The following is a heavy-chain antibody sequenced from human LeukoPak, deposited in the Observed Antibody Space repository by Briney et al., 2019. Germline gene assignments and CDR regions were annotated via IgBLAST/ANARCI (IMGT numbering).Heavy chain of an antibody. CDR2: VSTSGGST. Sequence: GGSLRLSCAASGFTFSSYGMHWVRQAPGKGLEHVSAVSTSGGSTYYADSVRGRFTISRDNSKNTLYLQMSSLRAEDTAVYYCVKDISLRGYTDYDRFDYWGQGTLVTVSS. V-gene: IGHV3-64D*06. CDR3: VKDISLRGYTDYDRFDY. D-gene: IGHD5-12*01. CDR1: GFTFSSYG. J-gene: IGHJ4*02.